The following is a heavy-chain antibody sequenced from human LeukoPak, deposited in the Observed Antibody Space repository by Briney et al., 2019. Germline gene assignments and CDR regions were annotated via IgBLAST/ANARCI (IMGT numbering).Heavy chain of an antibody. Sequence: GGSLRLSCAASGFTFSSYGMHWVRQAPGKGLEWVAVISYDGSNKYYADSVKGRFTIPRDNSKNTLSLQMNSLRAEDTAVYYCAKDSHSSSWYHIHYYYDGMDVWGQGTTVTVSS. J-gene: IGHJ6*02. CDR2: ISYDGSNK. CDR3: AKDSHSSSWYHIHYYYDGMDV. CDR1: GFTFSSYG. D-gene: IGHD6-13*01. V-gene: IGHV3-30*18.